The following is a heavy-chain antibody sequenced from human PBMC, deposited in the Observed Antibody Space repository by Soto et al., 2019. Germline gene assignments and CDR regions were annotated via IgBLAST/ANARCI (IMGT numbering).Heavy chain of an antibody. Sequence: EVQLLESGGGLVQPGGSLRLSCAASGFTFSSYAMSWVRQAPGKGLEWVSAISGSGGSTYYADSVKGRFTISRDNSKNSLYLQMNRLRAEDTAVYYCAKASSPFVWNYKFDYWGQGTMVTVSS. V-gene: IGHV3-23*01. CDR3: AKASSPFVWNYKFDY. J-gene: IGHJ4*02. CDR1: GFTFSSYA. CDR2: ISGSGGST. D-gene: IGHD1-7*01.